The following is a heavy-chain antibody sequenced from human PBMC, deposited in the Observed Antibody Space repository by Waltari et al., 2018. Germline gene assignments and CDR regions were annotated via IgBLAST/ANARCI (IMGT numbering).Heavy chain of an antibody. D-gene: IGHD2-15*01. Sequence: EGQLVESGGGLIKPGRSLRISCAASGFTFKNAWMSWVRQAPGKGLGWFALIITNSEGGTTDYAAPVEGRFTISRDDSKNTVYLQMNSLQSDDTAVYYCTACCGRTDMDVWGKGTTVTVSS. V-gene: IGHV3-15*01. J-gene: IGHJ6*03. CDR3: TACCGRTDMDV. CDR2: IITNSEGGTT. CDR1: GFTFKNAW.